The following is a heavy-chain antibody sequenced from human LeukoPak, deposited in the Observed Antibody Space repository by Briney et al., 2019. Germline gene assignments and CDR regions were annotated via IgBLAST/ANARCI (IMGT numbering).Heavy chain of an antibody. CDR3: ASSYSSSFDAFDI. J-gene: IGHJ3*02. V-gene: IGHV5-51*01. D-gene: IGHD6-13*01. CDR1: GYSFTTYW. Sequence: GESLQISCKGSGYSFTTYWIGWVRQMPGKGLEWMGIIYPGDSDTRYSPSFQGQVTISADKSISTAYLQWSSLKASDTAMYYCASSYSSSFDAFDIWGQGTMVTVSS. CDR2: IYPGDSDT.